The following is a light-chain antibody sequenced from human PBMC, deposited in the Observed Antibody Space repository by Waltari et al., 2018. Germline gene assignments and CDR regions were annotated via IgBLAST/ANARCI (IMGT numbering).Light chain of an antibody. Sequence: IILTQSPGSLSVSPGETVTLSCRASQSVSHHLAWYPQRPGQPPRPRIQGATTRAPGIPARFSGSGSETDFTLTISSLQSVDFAVYHCQQYSEWPRTFGQGTMVEIK. CDR1: QSVSHH. CDR2: GAT. V-gene: IGKV3-15*01. CDR3: QQYSEWPRT. J-gene: IGKJ1*01.